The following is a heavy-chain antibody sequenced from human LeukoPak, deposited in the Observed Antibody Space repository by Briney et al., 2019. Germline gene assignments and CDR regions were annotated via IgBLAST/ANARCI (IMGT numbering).Heavy chain of an antibody. Sequence: NPGGSLRLSCAVSGFPISDHYMSWIRQAPGKGLDWVSYISRGGDAVYYADSVKGRFTISRDTAKNSLYLQMNSLRAEDMAVYYCARGHFGLDYWGQGTLVTVSS. CDR2: ISRGGDAV. D-gene: IGHD3/OR15-3a*01. J-gene: IGHJ4*02. CDR1: GFPISDHY. CDR3: ARGHFGLDY. V-gene: IGHV3-11*01.